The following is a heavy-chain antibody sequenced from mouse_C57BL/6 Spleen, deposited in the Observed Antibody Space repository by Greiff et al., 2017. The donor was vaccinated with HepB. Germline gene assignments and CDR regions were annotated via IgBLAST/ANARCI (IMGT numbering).Heavy chain of an antibody. V-gene: IGHV1-61*01. J-gene: IGHJ4*01. Sequence: QVQLQQPGAELVRPGSSVKLSCKASGYTFTSYWMDWVKQRPGQGLEWIGNIYPSDSETHYNQKFKDKATLTVDKSSSTAYMQLSSLTSEDSAVYYWARSRYDGAMDYWGQGTSVTVSS. CDR3: ARSRYDGAMDY. D-gene: IGHD2-12*01. CDR1: GYTFTSYW. CDR2: IYPSDSET.